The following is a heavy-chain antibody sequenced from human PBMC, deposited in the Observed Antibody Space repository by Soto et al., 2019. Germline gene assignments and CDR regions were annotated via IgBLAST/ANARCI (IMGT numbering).Heavy chain of an antibody. D-gene: IGHD5-12*01. J-gene: IGHJ6*02. CDR2: SDPEDGET. CDR1: GYTLTELS. V-gene: IGHV1-24*01. CDR3: ATARLRLDYGMDV. Sequence: ASLKGSCKVSGYTLTELSMHWVRQAPGKGLEWMGGSDPEDGETIYAQKFQGRVTMTEDTSTDTAYMELSGLRSEDTAVYYCATARLRLDYGMDVWGQGTTVTVSS.